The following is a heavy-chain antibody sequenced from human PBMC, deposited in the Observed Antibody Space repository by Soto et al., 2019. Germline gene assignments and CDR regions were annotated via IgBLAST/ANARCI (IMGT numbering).Heavy chain of an antibody. Sequence: GGSLRLSCAASGFTFSYSWMDWVRQAPGKGPEWVANIKQDGSEKNYVDSVKGRFTISRDNAKNSLYLQMNSLRAEDTAVYYCASLGRHGWGQGTTVTVSS. V-gene: IGHV3-7*01. CDR1: GFTFSYSW. CDR3: ASLGRHG. D-gene: IGHD3-16*01. J-gene: IGHJ6*02. CDR2: IKQDGSEK.